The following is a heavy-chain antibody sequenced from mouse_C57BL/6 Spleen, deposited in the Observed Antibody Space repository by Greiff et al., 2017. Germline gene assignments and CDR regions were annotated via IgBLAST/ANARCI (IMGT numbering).Heavy chain of an antibody. CDR3: ARGGTTVVAPFDY. V-gene: IGHV5-4*03. J-gene: IGHJ2*01. CDR2: ISDGGSYT. D-gene: IGHD1-1*01. Sequence: EVKVEESGGGLVKPGGSLKLSCAASGFTFSSYAMSWVRQTPEKRLEWVATISDGGSYTYYPDNVKGRFTISRDNAKNNLYLQLSHLKSEDTAMYYCARGGTTVVAPFDYWGQGTTLTVSS. CDR1: GFTFSSYA.